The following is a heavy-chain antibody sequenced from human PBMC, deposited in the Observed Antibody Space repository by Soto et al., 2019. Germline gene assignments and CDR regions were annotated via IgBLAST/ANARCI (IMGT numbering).Heavy chain of an antibody. CDR1: GFTFSSYG. Sequence: LRLSCVASGFTFSSYGMHWVRQAPGKGLEWVAIISYDGSNTYYADSVKGRFTISRDNAKNSLYLQMSSLRAEDTAVYYCATYYSTRYFDYWGQGTLVTVSS. CDR3: ATYYSTRYFDY. D-gene: IGHD3-10*01. J-gene: IGHJ4*02. CDR2: ISYDGSNT. V-gene: IGHV3-30*03.